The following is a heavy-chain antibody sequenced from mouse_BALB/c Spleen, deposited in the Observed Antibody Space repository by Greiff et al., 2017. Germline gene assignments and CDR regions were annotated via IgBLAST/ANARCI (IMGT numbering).Heavy chain of an antibody. CDR2: IYPGDGDT. CDR3: ARGDYDVFAY. Sequence: VQLQQSGAELVRPGSSVKISCKASGYAFSSYWMNWVKQRPGQGLEWIGQIYPGDGDTNYNGKFKGKATLTADKSSSTAYMQLSSLTSEDSAVYFCARGDYDVFAYWGQGTLVTVSA. D-gene: IGHD2-4*01. J-gene: IGHJ3*01. CDR1: GYAFSSYW. V-gene: IGHV1-80*01.